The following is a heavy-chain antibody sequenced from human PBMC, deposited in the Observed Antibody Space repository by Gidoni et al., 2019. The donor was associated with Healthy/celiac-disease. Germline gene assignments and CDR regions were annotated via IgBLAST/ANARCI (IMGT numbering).Heavy chain of an antibody. CDR1: GGSISSSSYY. CDR3: ARSRVTMIVVPPLGMDV. Sequence: QLQLQESGPGLVKPSETLSLTCTVSGGSISSSSYYWGWIRQPPGKGLEWIGSIYYSGRTYYNPSLKSRVTISVDTSKNQFSLKLSSVTAADTAVYYCARSRVTMIVVPPLGMDVWGQGTTVTVSS. CDR2: IYYSGRT. J-gene: IGHJ6*02. V-gene: IGHV4-39*01. D-gene: IGHD3-22*01.